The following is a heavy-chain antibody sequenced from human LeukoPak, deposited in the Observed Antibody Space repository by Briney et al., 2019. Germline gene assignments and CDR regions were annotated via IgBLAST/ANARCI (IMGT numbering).Heavy chain of an antibody. CDR1: GFTFRSYG. Sequence: GGSLRLSCAASGFTFRSYGMHWVRQVPGKGLEWVAVITYDGSNKYYADSVKGRFTISRDNSRNTLYLQMNSLRAEDTAVYYCARDSPEDLFGVVIPKFFDYWGQGTLVTVSS. J-gene: IGHJ4*02. V-gene: IGHV3-30*03. D-gene: IGHD3-3*01. CDR3: ARDSPEDLFGVVIPKFFDY. CDR2: ITYDGSNK.